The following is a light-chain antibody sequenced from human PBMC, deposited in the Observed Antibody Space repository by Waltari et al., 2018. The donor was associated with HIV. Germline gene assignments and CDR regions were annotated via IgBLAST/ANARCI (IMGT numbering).Light chain of an antibody. V-gene: IGLV2-14*01. J-gene: IGLJ2*01. CDR3: SSYTAANTIL. CDR2: EVS. CDR1: TSDIGYYDY. Sequence: QSALTQPASVSGSLGQSITVSCTGTTSDIGYYDYVSWYQQLPDKAPTLIIYEVSNLPSGVAPRFSGAKSGNTASLTISGLQSDDESTYFCSSYTAANTILFGGGTKLTVL.